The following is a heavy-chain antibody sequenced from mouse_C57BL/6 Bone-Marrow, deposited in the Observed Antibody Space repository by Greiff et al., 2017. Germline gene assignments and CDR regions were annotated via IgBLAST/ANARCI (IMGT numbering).Heavy chain of an antibody. D-gene: IGHD2-3*01. V-gene: IGHV1-55*01. Sequence: VQLQQPGAELVKPGASVKMSCKASGYTFTSYWINWVKQRPGQGLEWIGDIYPGRGSTNYNEKFKSKATLTVDTSSSTAYMQLSSLTSEDAAVYYCARLNDSYLNWDFDVWGTGTTVTVSS. CDR2: IYPGRGST. CDR1: GYTFTSYW. CDR3: ARLNDSYLNWDFDV. J-gene: IGHJ1*03.